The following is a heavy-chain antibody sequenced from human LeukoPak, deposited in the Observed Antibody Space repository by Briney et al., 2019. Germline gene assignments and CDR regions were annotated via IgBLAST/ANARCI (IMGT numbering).Heavy chain of an antibody. CDR1: GFTFSNAW. D-gene: IGHD3-22*01. J-gene: IGHJ4*02. CDR2: IKSKIDGGTT. Sequence: GGSLRLSCAASGFTFSNAWMSWVRQAPGKGLEWVGRIKSKIDGGTTDYAAPVKGRFTISRDDSKNTLYLQMNSLKTEDTAVYYCTTTTVSYYDSSGYKNFDYWGQGTLVTVSS. CDR3: TTTTVSYYDSSGYKNFDY. V-gene: IGHV3-15*01.